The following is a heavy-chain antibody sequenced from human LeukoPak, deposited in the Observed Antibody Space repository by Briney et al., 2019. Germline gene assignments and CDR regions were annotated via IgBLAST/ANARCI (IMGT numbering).Heavy chain of an antibody. CDR2: INHSGST. Sequence: SETLSLTCAVYGGSFSGYYWSWIRQPPGKGLEWIGEINHSGSTNYNPSLKSRVTISVDTSKNQFSLKLSSVTAADTAVCYCARTQVRYFDYWGQGTLVTVSS. CDR3: ARTQVRYFDY. J-gene: IGHJ4*02. D-gene: IGHD3-22*01. CDR1: GGSFSGYY. V-gene: IGHV4-34*01.